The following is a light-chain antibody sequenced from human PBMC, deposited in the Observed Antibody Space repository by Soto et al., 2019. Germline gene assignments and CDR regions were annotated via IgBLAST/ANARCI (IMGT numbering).Light chain of an antibody. CDR2: GAS. CDR3: QQRSNWPPVFT. V-gene: IGKV3-11*01. CDR1: QSVGGN. Sequence: EIVLTQSPGSLSLSPGDRATLSCRASQSVGGNVAWYQQIPGQPPKLLIFGASSRATGIADKFSGSGSGTDFTLIISSLEPEDSAVYYCQQRSNWPPVFTFGQGARLEIK. J-gene: IGKJ5*01.